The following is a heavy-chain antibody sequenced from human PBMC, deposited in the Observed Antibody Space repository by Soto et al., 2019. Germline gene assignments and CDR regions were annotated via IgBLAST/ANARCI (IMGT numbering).Heavy chain of an antibody. CDR1: GFTFSSYS. Sequence: GGSLRLSCAASGFTFSSYSMNWVRQAPGKGLEWVSSISSSSSYIYYADSVKGRFTISRDNAKNSLYLQMNSLRAEDTAVYYCARDGSRFIAVAGDGDAFDIWGQGTMVTVSS. J-gene: IGHJ3*02. V-gene: IGHV3-21*01. CDR3: ARDGSRFIAVAGDGDAFDI. D-gene: IGHD6-19*01. CDR2: ISSSSSYI.